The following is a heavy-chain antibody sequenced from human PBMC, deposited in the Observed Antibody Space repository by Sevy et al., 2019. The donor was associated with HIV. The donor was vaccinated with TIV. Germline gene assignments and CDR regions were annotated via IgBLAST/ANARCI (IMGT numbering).Heavy chain of an antibody. J-gene: IGHJ1*01. CDR1: GFIFSNFA. Sequence: GGSLRLSCTVSGFIFSNFAMHWVRQAPRKGLEWVAVTSYDRSHKYYADSVKGRFTVSRDNSRNILSLEMNSLRRDDTAVYYCARGENDDEFFQYWGQGTLVTVSS. D-gene: IGHD1-26*01. V-gene: IGHV3-30*04. CDR3: ARGENDDEFFQY. CDR2: TSYDRSHK.